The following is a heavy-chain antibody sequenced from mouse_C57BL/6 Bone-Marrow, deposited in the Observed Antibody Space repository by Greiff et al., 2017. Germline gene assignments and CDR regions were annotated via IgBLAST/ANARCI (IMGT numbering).Heavy chain of an antibody. Sequence: EVQLQQSGPVLVKPGASVKMSCTASGYTFTDYYMNWVKQSPGKSLEWIGVINPYNGGTSYNQKFKGKATLTVDKSSSTAYMELNSLTSEDSAVYYCARFDGYPHYYAMDYWGQGTSVTVSS. J-gene: IGHJ4*01. D-gene: IGHD2-3*01. CDR3: ARFDGYPHYYAMDY. CDR1: GYTFTDYY. CDR2: INPYNGGT. V-gene: IGHV1-19*01.